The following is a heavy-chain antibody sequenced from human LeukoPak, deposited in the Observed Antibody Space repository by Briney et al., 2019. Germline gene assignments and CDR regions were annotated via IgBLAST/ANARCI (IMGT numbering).Heavy chain of an antibody. D-gene: IGHD1-26*01. CDR3: AKEGSNGDFDY. CDR1: GISFSSHG. J-gene: IGHJ4*02. V-gene: IGHV3-30*18. CDR2: ISYDGSNK. Sequence: GGSLRLSCAASGISFSSHGMHWVRQAPGKGLEWVTVISYDGSNKYYGDSVKGRFTISRDNSKNTLYLKMNSLRAEDTAVYYCAKEGSNGDFDYWGQGTLVTVSS.